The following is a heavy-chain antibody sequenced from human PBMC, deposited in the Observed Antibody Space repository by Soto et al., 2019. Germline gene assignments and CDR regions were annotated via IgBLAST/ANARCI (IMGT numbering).Heavy chain of an antibody. CDR1: GFTFSSYG. D-gene: IGHD5-18*01. Sequence: EVQLLESGGGLVQPGGSLRLSCAASGFTFSSYGMTWVRQAPGKGPEWVSSIIPSGGDTYYADSVKGRFTISRDNSKSTLDRQMNSLMPDDTAVYYCAKAFAATYGYGGDYWGQGTLVTVSS. V-gene: IGHV3-23*01. J-gene: IGHJ4*02. CDR3: AKAFAATYGYGGDY. CDR2: IIPSGGDT.